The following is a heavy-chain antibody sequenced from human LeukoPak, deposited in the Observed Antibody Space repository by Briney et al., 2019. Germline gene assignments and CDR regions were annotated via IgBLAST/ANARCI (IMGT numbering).Heavy chain of an antibody. D-gene: IGHD2-2*01. J-gene: IGHJ6*02. Sequence: GGSLRLSCAASGFTFSSYEMNWVRQAPGKGLEWVSYISNSGSTIYYADSVKGRFTISRDNAKNSLYLQMNSLRAEDTAVYYCAREVQDIVVVPAARYGMDVWGQGTTVTVSS. V-gene: IGHV3-48*03. CDR2: ISNSGSTI. CDR1: GFTFSSYE. CDR3: AREVQDIVVVPAARYGMDV.